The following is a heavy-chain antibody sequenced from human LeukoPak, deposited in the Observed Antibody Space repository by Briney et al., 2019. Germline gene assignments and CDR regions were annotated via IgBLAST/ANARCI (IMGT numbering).Heavy chain of an antibody. CDR1: GFIFIGYG. D-gene: IGHD4-23*01. Sequence: QPGGSLRLSCAASGFIFIGYGMHWVRQAPGKGPEWVAFIRPDGHNKYYADSVKGRFTISRDNTKNSLSLQMNSLRVEDTAFYYCAKTGGYGGNFPFDYWGQGTLVTVSS. CDR2: IRPDGHNK. V-gene: IGHV3-30*02. J-gene: IGHJ4*02. CDR3: AKTGGYGGNFPFDY.